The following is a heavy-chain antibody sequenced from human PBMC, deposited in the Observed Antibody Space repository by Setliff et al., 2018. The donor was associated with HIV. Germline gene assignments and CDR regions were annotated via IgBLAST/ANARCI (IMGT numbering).Heavy chain of an antibody. J-gene: IGHJ3*01. D-gene: IGHD2-21*02. V-gene: IGHV4-38-2*02. CDR1: GDSISSDFY. CDR3: ARGEACGGGCHYAFEL. Sequence: ASETLSLTCTVSGDSISSDFYWGWIRQPPGKGLEWIAGIYHSGNTYYMPSLQSRVTISVDMSKNQFSPKLNSVTAADTAVYYCARGEACGGGCHYAFELWGRGTMVTVSS. CDR2: IYHSGNT.